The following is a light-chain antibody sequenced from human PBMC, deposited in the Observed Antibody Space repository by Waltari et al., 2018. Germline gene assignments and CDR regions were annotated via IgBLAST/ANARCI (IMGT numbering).Light chain of an antibody. CDR3: AAWDDSLNGVI. Sequence: QSVLTQPPSTSGTPGQRVTISCSGSGSTIGTNSVKWYQQLPGTAPKLLIYSDNHRPSGVPDRFSGSKSGTSASLAISGLQSEDEADYYCAAWDDSLNGVIFGGGTKLTVL. J-gene: IGLJ2*01. V-gene: IGLV1-44*01. CDR2: SDN. CDR1: GSTIGTNS.